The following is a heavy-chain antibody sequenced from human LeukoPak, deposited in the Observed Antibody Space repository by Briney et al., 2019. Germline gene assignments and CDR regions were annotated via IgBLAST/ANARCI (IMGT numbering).Heavy chain of an antibody. V-gene: IGHV4-59*01. J-gene: IGHJ4*02. CDR2: VYNSGNS. CDR3: ARAHSNNWRFDY. Sequence: SETLSLTCTVSGGSISGYYGSWIRQPPGRGLEWIGYVYNSGNSDYNPSLKSRVSVSVDTSKNQLPLKLSSVTAADTAVYYCARAHSNNWRFDYWGQGTLVTVSS. D-gene: IGHD6-13*01. CDR1: GGSISGYY.